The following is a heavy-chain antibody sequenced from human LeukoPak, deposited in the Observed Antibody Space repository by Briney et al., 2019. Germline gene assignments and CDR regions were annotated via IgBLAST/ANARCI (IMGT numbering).Heavy chain of an antibody. CDR3: AKDRGVTGTTSHI. D-gene: IGHD1-7*01. CDR1: GFTFSSYA. Sequence: GGSLRLSCAASGFTFSSYAMSWVRQAPGKGLEWVSTISGSGDSTYYADSVKGRFTVSRDNSKNALYLQMSSLRAEDTAVYYCAKDRGVTGTTSHIWGQGTMVTVSS. J-gene: IGHJ3*02. V-gene: IGHV3-23*01. CDR2: ISGSGDST.